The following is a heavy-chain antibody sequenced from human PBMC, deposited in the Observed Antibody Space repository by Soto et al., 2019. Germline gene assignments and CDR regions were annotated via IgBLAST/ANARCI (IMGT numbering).Heavy chain of an antibody. CDR2: TSYDGSNK. Sequence: QVQLVESGGGVVQPGTSLRLSCVGSGFTFRSYVIHWVRQAPGKGLEWVALTSYDGSNKYYDDSVKGRFTISRDNSRNTVDLQIDNLSLADTALYYCARWGTTGGLDVWGQGTLVSVSS. V-gene: IGHV3-30*19. J-gene: IGHJ4*02. D-gene: IGHD3-16*01. CDR1: GFTFRSYV. CDR3: ARWGTTGGLDV.